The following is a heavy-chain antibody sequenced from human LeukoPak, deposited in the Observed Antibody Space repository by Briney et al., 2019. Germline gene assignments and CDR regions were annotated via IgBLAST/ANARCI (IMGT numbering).Heavy chain of an antibody. Sequence: SETLSLTCAVYGGSFSGYYWSWIRQPPGKGLEWIGEINHSGSTNYNPSLKSRVTISVDTSENQFSLKLSSVTAADTAVYYCARGLHYDFWSGYWRGGFDYWGQGTLVTLSS. CDR3: ARGLHYDFWSGYWRGGFDY. J-gene: IGHJ4*02. D-gene: IGHD3-3*01. CDR1: GGSFSGYY. CDR2: INHSGST. V-gene: IGHV4-34*01.